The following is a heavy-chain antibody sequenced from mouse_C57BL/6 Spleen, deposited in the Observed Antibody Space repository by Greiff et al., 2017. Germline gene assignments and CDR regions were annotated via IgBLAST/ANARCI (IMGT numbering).Heavy chain of an antibody. CDR2: INPSDSDT. D-gene: IGHD2-3*01. Sequence: QVQLQQPGAELVKPGASVKLSCKASGYTFTSYCMPWVKQRPGQGLEWIGRINPSDSDTNYNQNLKGKATLTVNKSSSTAYMQLSSLTSEDSAFYYDAIDGYYAMDYWGQGTSVTVSS. CDR1: GYTFTSYC. CDR3: AIDGYYAMDY. V-gene: IGHV1-74*01. J-gene: IGHJ4*01.